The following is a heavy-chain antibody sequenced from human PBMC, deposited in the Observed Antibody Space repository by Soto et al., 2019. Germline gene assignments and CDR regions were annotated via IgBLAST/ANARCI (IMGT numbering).Heavy chain of an antibody. Sequence: EVQLVESGGGLVKPGGSLRLSCAASGFTFSNAWMNWVRQAPGKGLEWVGRIRSNADGGTADYVAPVKGRFTFSRDDSQNTLFLQMNSLKTEDPAVYFCTTSISGLVTGHWGQGTLVTVSS. J-gene: IGHJ4*02. CDR2: IRSNADGGTA. CDR3: TTSISGLVTGH. V-gene: IGHV3-15*07. D-gene: IGHD3-3*01. CDR1: GFTFSNAW.